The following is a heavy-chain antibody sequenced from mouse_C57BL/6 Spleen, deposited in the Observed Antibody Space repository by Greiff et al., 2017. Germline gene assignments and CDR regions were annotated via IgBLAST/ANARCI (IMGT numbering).Heavy chain of an antibody. J-gene: IGHJ2*01. Sequence: EVQVVESGPGLVKPSQSLSLTCSVTGYSITSGYYWNWIRQFPGNKLEWMGYISYDGSNNYNPSLKNRISITRDTSKNQFFLKLNSVTTEDTATYYCASGYDYDYFDYWGQGTTLTVSS. V-gene: IGHV3-6*01. CDR1: GYSITSGYY. CDR3: ASGYDYDYFDY. CDR2: ISYDGSN. D-gene: IGHD2-4*01.